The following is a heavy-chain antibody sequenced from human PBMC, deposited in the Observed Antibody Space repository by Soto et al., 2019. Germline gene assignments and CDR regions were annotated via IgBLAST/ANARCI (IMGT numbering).Heavy chain of an antibody. J-gene: IGHJ4*02. Sequence: VQLQESGPGLVTPSETLSLTCSVSGGSVSSGGYYWSWIRQPPGKGLEWIGCIYYSGSTDYNPSLKSRVTMSLDKSKNQFSLKLNSVTAADTAVYFCARAGSYRYFDYWGQGTLDTVSS. CDR2: IYYSGST. V-gene: IGHV4-61*08. CDR1: GGSVSSGGYY. CDR3: ARAGSYRYFDY. D-gene: IGHD3-10*01.